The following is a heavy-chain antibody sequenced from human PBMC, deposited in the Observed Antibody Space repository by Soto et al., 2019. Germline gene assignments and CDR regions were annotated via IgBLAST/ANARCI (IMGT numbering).Heavy chain of an antibody. Sequence: QVQLVQSGAEVKKAGSSVTVSCKASGGTFNSDALSWVRQAPRHGIEWMGAIIPIFDTLKYAQKFQDILTITADKATSTDYKVLRSLRADDTAVYDCARARVWFGGLLSNYSPYYGMDFWGEGTTVTVSS. CDR1: GGTFNSDA. J-gene: IGHJ6*04. V-gene: IGHV1-69*06. CDR3: ARARVWFGGLLSNYSPYYGMDF. CDR2: IIPIFDTL. D-gene: IGHD3-10*01.